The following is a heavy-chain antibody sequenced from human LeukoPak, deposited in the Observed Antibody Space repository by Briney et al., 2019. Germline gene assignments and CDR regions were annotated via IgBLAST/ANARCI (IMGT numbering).Heavy chain of an antibody. CDR2: ISSSSSYI. V-gene: IGHV3-21*01. J-gene: IGHJ5*02. CDR3: ARDGRSRGYDILTDIRDGFDP. CDR1: GFTFSSYS. Sequence: GGSLRLSCAASGFTFSSYSMNWVRQAPGKGLEWVSSISSSSSYIYYADSVKGRFTISRDNAKNSLYLQMNSLRAEDTAVYYCARDGRSRGYDILTDIRDGFDPWGQGTLVTVSS. D-gene: IGHD3-9*01.